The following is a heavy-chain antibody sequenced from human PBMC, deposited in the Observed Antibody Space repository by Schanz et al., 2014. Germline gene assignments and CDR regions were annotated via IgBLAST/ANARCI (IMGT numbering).Heavy chain of an antibody. V-gene: IGHV3-48*02. CDR3: TRDRGALINHNDALDL. CDR1: GFTFSSHS. D-gene: IGHD3-16*01. J-gene: IGHJ3*01. CDR2: ISGSGNTI. Sequence: EVQLVESGGNLVQPGGSLRLSCVASGFTFSSHSMNWVRQAPGQGLEWLSYISGSGNTIYYADSVKGRFTISRDNAKNSLSLQMDRLRDEDTAVYYCTRDRGALINHNDALDLWGQGTMVSVSS.